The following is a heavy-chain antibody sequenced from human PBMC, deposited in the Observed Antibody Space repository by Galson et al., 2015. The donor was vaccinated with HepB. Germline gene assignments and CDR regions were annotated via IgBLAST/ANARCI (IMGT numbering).Heavy chain of an antibody. CDR3: ARDSSACTGSGCDYYYYYGMDV. J-gene: IGHJ6*02. Sequence: SLRLSCAASGFTFSSYGMHWVRQAPGKGLEWVAVIWYDGSNKYYADSVKGRFTISRDNSKNTLYLQMNSLRAEDTAVYYCARDSSACTGSGCDYYYYYGMDVWGQGTTVTVSS. V-gene: IGHV3-33*01. CDR1: GFTFSSYG. CDR2: IWYDGSNK. D-gene: IGHD7-27*01.